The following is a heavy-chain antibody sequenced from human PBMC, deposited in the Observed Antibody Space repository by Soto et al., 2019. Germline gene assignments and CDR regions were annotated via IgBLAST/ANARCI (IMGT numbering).Heavy chain of an antibody. CDR3: ARLYTGYEAFEY. V-gene: IGHV4-30-4*01. CDR2: IYYSGST. J-gene: IGHJ4*02. D-gene: IGHD5-12*01. CDR1: GGSINSGDYY. Sequence: SETLSLTCSVSGGSINSGDYYWSWIRQSPGKGLEWIGYIYYSGSTYYNPSLKSRSTISIDTSKNQFFLDVDSVTAADTAVYYCARLYTGYEAFEYWGQGTLVTVSS.